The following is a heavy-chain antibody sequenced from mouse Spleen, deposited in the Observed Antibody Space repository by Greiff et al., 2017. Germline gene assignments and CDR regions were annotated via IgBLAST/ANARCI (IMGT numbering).Heavy chain of an antibody. CDR1: GYTFTSYG. Sequence: QVQLQQSGAELARPGASVKLSCKASGYTFTSYGISWVKQRTGPGLGWIGEIYPRSGNTYYNEKFKGKAPLTADKSSSTAYMELRSLTSEDSAVYFCAREGGQHGFLYYWGQGTTLTVSS. CDR2: IYPRSGNT. D-gene: IGHD3-2*01. V-gene: IGHV1-81*01. CDR3: AREGGQHGFLYY. J-gene: IGHJ2*01.